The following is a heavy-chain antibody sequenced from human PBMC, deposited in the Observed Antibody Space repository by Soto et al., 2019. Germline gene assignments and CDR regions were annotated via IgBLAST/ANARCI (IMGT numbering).Heavy chain of an antibody. J-gene: IGHJ6*02. Sequence: ASVKVSCKASGFTFSNYGLNWVRQAPGQGLEWMGWVSANNGHTNYAQNLQGRVSMTTDTSTSTAYMELRGLTFDDTAVYYCARDIESVTATQFFYYYAMDVWGQGTTVTVSS. CDR1: GFTFSNYG. V-gene: IGHV1-18*01. CDR3: ARDIESVTATQFFYYYAMDV. CDR2: VSANNGHT. D-gene: IGHD2-8*01.